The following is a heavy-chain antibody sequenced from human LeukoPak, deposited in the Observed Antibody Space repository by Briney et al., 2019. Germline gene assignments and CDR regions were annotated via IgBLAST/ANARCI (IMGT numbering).Heavy chain of an antibody. CDR1: GGSISSGGYY. J-gene: IGHJ3*02. CDR3: ARDSAGDYSGGSAFDI. V-gene: IGHV4-31*03. Sequence: SETLSLTCTVSGGSISSGGYYWSWIRQHPGKGLEWIGYIYYSGSTYYNPSLKSRVTISVDTSKNQFSLKLSSVTAADTAVYYCARDSAGDYSGGSAFDIWGQGTMVTVSS. D-gene: IGHD4-17*01. CDR2: IYYSGST.